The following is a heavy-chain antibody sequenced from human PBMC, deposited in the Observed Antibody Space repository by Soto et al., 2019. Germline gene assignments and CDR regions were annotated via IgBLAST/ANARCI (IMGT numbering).Heavy chain of an antibody. CDR2: VYYSGST. Sequence: QVQLQESGPGLVKPSETLSLTCTVSGGSVSSGSSYWSWIRQPPGKGLEWIGQVYYSGSTEYNPSLKSRVSISLDTSKNRFSLKMTSVTAADTAVYYCARLWLNGVVDLWGQGTLITVSS. J-gene: IGHJ5*02. D-gene: IGHD3-3*01. CDR1: GGSVSSGSSY. CDR3: ARLWLNGVVDL. V-gene: IGHV4-61*01.